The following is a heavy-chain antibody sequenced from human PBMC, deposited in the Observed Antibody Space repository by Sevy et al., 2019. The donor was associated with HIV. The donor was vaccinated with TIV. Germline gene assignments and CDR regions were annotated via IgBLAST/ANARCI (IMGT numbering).Heavy chain of an antibody. CDR1: GFTFSSYS. J-gene: IGHJ3*02. CDR3: ARDLDGGNWGHAFDI. CDR2: ISSSSSTI. D-gene: IGHD7-27*01. V-gene: IGHV3-48*02. Sequence: GGSLRLSCAASGFTFSSYSMNWVRQAPGKGLEWVSYISSSSSTIYNADSVKGRFTISRDNAKNSLYLQMNSLRDEDTAVYYCARDLDGGNWGHAFDIWGQGTMVTVSS.